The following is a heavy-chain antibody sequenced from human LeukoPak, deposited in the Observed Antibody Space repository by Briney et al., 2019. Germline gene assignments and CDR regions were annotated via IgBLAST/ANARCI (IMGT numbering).Heavy chain of an antibody. D-gene: IGHD6-13*01. Sequence: ESGGFLRLSCAASGFTFSSYAMSWVRQAPGKGLEWVSAISGSGGSTYYADSVKGRFTISRDNSKNTLYLQMNSLRAEDTAVYYCAKVNGLAAAAVGSFDYWGQGTLVTVSS. J-gene: IGHJ4*02. CDR2: ISGSGGST. V-gene: IGHV3-23*01. CDR3: AKVNGLAAAAVGSFDY. CDR1: GFTFSSYA.